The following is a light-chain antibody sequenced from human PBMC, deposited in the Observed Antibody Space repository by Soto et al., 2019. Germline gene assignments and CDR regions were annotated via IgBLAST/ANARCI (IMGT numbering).Light chain of an antibody. Sequence: AIQLTQSPSSLSASVGHRVTITCRASQGIRNDLGWYQQKPGKAPKLLIYAASSLQSGVPSRFSGSGSGTDFTLTISSLQPEDFAAYYCIQDYNYPFTFGPGTKVDIK. CDR2: AAS. V-gene: IGKV1-6*01. J-gene: IGKJ3*01. CDR1: QGIRND. CDR3: IQDYNYPFT.